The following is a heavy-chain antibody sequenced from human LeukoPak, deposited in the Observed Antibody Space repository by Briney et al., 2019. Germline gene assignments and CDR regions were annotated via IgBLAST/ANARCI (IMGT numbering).Heavy chain of an antibody. Sequence: GESLKISCRGSGYNFTTYWIGWVRQMPGKGLEWMGIIYPGDSDIRYSPSFEGQVTISADKSISTAYLEWSSLNVSDAAMYYCARGSGSSSWLDPWGQGTLVTVSP. J-gene: IGHJ5*02. CDR2: IYPGDSDI. CDR3: ARGSGSSSWLDP. CDR1: GYNFTTYW. D-gene: IGHD3-10*01. V-gene: IGHV5-51*01.